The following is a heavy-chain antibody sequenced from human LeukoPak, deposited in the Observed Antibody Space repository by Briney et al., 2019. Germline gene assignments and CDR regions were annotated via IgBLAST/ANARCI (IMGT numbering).Heavy chain of an antibody. CDR2: ISGRDGYT. Sequence: GGSLRLSCAASGFTFRTYAMSWVRQAPGKGLEWVSIISGRDGYTHYADAVKGRSIISRDNSKNTLYLQMNSLRAEDTAVYYCAKEQSYDYGDYQDALDIWGQGIMVTVSS. J-gene: IGHJ3*02. CDR1: GFTFRTYA. D-gene: IGHD4-17*01. V-gene: IGHV3-23*01. CDR3: AKEQSYDYGDYQDALDI.